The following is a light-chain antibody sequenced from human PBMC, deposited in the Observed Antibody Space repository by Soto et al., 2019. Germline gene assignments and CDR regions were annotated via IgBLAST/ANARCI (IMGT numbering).Light chain of an antibody. V-gene: IGKV3-20*01. CDR3: QQYGSSPIT. J-gene: IGKJ5*01. CDR2: SAS. Sequence: ERVHTQSPITLSVTPGERASISFTASQSVNNNVAWYQQKPGHTPRLLIYSASIGATGTPARFSGSGSGSDFTLTISSLEPEDFAVYYCQQYGSSPITFGQGTRLEI. CDR1: QSVNNN.